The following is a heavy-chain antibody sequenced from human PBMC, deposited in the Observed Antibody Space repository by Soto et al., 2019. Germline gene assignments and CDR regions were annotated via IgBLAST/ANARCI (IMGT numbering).Heavy chain of an antibody. Sequence: WGSLRLSCSASVFGFSTHALSRVRQAPGKGLEWLSSITNTGITTHYADSVKGRFTISRENSRNTLHLQMNNLRVDDTAVYYCAKGFDYGDTKHIDHWGQGTLVTVS. D-gene: IGHD4-17*01. CDR1: VFGFSTHA. V-gene: IGHV3-23*01. J-gene: IGHJ4*02. CDR3: AKGFDYGDTKHIDH. CDR2: ITNTGITT.